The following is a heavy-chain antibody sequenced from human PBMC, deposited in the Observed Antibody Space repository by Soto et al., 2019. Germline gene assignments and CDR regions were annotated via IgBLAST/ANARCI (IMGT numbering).Heavy chain of an antibody. V-gene: IGHV3-23*01. D-gene: IGHD2-2*01. Sequence: GGSLRLSCTGSGFTFNSLSLHWVRQAPGKGLEWVSAISGSGGSTYYADSVKGRFTISRDNSKNTLYLQMNSLRAEDTAVYYCAKDQIVVVPADYWGQGTLVTVSS. CDR2: ISGSGGST. CDR3: AKDQIVVVPADY. J-gene: IGHJ4*02. CDR1: GFTFNSLS.